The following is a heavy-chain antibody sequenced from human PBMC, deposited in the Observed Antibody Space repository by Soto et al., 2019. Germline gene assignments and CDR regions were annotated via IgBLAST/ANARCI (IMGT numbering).Heavy chain of an antibody. CDR1: GYTFTNYA. CDR2: VNTYNGNP. CDR3: ARDSQYSTDWQRFDS. J-gene: IGHJ4*02. D-gene: IGHD6-6*01. Sequence: QVKLVQSGVEVKKPGASVKVSCKASGYTFTNYAISWVRQAPGRGLEWMGWVNTYNGNPNYAQIFQGRVTMTTDTSTGTAYMELRSLKSDDLAVYYCARDSQYSTDWQRFDSWGQGTLVTVSS. V-gene: IGHV1-18*03.